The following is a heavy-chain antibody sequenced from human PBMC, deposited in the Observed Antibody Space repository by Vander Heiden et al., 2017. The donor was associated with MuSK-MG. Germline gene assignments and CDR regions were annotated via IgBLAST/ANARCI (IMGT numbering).Heavy chain of an antibody. Sequence: QVQLQESGPRLVKPSETLSLTCAVSGYSISSAYYWGWVRQPPGKGLEWIGTMYKSGGTYYNPSLESRVTISVDTSKDQFSLKLSSVTAADTAVYYCAIIAVSGRYSFDNWGQGTLVTVSS. CDR3: AIIAVSGRYSFDN. D-gene: IGHD6-19*01. CDR2: MYKSGGT. CDR1: GYSISSAYY. J-gene: IGHJ4*02. V-gene: IGHV4-38-2*01.